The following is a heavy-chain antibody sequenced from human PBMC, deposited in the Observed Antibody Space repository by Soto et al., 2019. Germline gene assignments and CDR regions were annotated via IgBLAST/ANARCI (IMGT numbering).Heavy chain of an antibody. CDR2: FYSGGRN. CDR3: RRGSRGWDF. Sequence: PFVTHALPWTVSGGNISSFCGSWIRQPAGKGLEWIGCFYSGGRNNYTPPLKSRVTMSVDTPKNQFSRRLSSVTAADTAMYYCRRGSRGWDFWGKGTLVPV. D-gene: IGHD6-19*01. V-gene: IGHV4-4*07. J-gene: IGHJ4*02. CDR1: GGNISSFC.